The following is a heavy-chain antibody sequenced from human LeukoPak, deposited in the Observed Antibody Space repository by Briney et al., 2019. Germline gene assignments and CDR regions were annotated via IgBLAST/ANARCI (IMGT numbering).Heavy chain of an antibody. Sequence: GGSLRLSCAASGFTFSSYSMNWVRQAPGKGLEWVSAISGSGGSTYYADSVKGRFTISRDNSKNTLYLQMNSLRAEDTAVYYCAASEVYYDFWSGYYFDYWGQGTLVTVSS. J-gene: IGHJ4*02. V-gene: IGHV3-23*01. CDR3: AASEVYYDFWSGYYFDY. CDR2: ISGSGGST. D-gene: IGHD3-3*01. CDR1: GFTFSSYS.